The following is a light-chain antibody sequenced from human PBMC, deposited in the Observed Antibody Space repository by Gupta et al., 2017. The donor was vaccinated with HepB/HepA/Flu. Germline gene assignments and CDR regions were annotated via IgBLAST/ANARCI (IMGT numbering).Light chain of an antibody. J-gene: IGLJ3*02. CDR3: AAWDDTRNGIL. V-gene: IGLV1-44*01. Sequence: QSVLTQPPSASWTPGQRVTISCSGSSTHIGSNTVNWYQQLPGTAPKVLIYSNNQRPSGVPDRFSGSKSGTPASLAISGLQSEDEADYYCAAWDDTRNGILFGGGTKLTVL. CDR1: STHIGSNT. CDR2: SNN.